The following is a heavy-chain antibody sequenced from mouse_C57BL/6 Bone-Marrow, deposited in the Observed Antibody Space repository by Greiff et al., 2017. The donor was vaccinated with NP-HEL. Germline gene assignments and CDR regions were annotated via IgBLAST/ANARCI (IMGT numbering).Heavy chain of an antibody. CDR3: ESSYYGSTRDY. J-gene: IGHJ2*01. Sequence: EVKLVESGGGLVQPGGSLKLSCAASGFTFSDYYMYWVRQTPENRLELVAYLCNGGGSTYSPDTVKGRYTISRDNAKNTLYLQMSRVKSEDTAMDYCESSYYGSTRDYWGQGTTLTVSS. CDR2: LCNGGGST. CDR1: GFTFSDYY. V-gene: IGHV5-12*01. D-gene: IGHD1-1*01.